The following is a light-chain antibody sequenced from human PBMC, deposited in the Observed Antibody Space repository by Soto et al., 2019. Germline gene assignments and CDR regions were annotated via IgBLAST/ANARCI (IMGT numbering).Light chain of an antibody. Sequence: QSVLTQPASVSGSPGQSITISCTGTSSDVGRYDYVSWYQQHPGKAPKLMVSEVSHRPSGVSNRFSGSKSGNTASLTISGLQAEDEADYYRSSYSTMGTYVFGAGTKVTVL. CDR2: EVS. CDR1: SSDVGRYDY. CDR3: SSYSTMGTYV. J-gene: IGLJ1*01. V-gene: IGLV2-14*01.